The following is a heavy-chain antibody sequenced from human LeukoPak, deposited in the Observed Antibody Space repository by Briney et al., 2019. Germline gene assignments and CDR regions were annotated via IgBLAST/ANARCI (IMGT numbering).Heavy chain of an antibody. CDR2: ISAYNGNT. V-gene: IGHV1-18*01. CDR1: GYTFTSYG. Sequence: GASVKVSCKASGYTFTSYGISWVRQAPGQGLEWMGWISAYNGNTNYAQKLQGRVTMTTDTSTSTAYMELRSLRSDDTAVYYCARVAYSSGWYPGSWFDPWGQGTLVTVSS. D-gene: IGHD6-19*01. J-gene: IGHJ5*02. CDR3: ARVAYSSGWYPGSWFDP.